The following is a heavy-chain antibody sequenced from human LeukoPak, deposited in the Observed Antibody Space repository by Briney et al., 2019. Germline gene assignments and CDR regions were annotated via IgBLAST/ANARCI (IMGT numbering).Heavy chain of an antibody. CDR2: IYSGGST. J-gene: IGHJ5*02. D-gene: IGHD1-14*01. Sequence: GGSLRLSCAASGFTVSSNYMSWVRQAPGKGLEWVSVIYSGGSTYYADSVKGRFTISRDNSKNTLYLQMNSLRAEDTAVYYCAKESAGGIHLDWFDPWGQGTLVTVSS. CDR1: GFTVSSNY. V-gene: IGHV3-53*01. CDR3: AKESAGGIHLDWFDP.